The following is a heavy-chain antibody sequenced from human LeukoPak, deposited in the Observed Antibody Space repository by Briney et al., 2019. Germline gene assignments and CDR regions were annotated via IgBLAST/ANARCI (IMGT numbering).Heavy chain of an antibody. CDR2: IGTAGDT. D-gene: IGHD3-22*01. CDR3: ASSPYYYDSSGPLNY. Sequence: GGSLRLSCAASGFTFSSYDMHWVRQATGKGLEWVSAIGTAGDTYYPGSVKGRFTISRENAKNSLYLQMNSLRAGDTAVYYCASSPYYYDSSGPLNYWGQGTLVTVSS. CDR1: GFTFSSYD. J-gene: IGHJ4*02. V-gene: IGHV3-13*01.